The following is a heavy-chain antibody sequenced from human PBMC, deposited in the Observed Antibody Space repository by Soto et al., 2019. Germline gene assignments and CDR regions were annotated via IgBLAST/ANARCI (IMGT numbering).Heavy chain of an antibody. CDR2: VYYSGYT. CDR3: ARDMEDIVVVVAAYYYGMDV. CDR1: GGSMSPYY. V-gene: IGHV4-59*01. D-gene: IGHD2-15*01. Sequence: SETLSLTCTVSGGSMSPYYWSWIRQAPGVGLEWIAYVYYSGYTHYNPSLKSRVTISVDTSKNQFSLKLTSVTAADTAVYYCARDMEDIVVVVAAYYYGMDVWGQGTTVTVSS. J-gene: IGHJ6*02.